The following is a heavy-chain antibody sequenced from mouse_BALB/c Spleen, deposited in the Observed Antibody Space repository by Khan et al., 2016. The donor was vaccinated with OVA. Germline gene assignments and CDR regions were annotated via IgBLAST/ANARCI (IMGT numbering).Heavy chain of an antibody. D-gene: IGHD2-12*01. CDR1: GYTFTSYW. CDR2: IYPGSGST. V-gene: IGHV1S22*01. Sequence: LQQPGSELVRPGASVKLSCKASGYTFTSYWMHWVKVRPGQGLEWIGDIYPGSGSTNYAEKFKSKATLTVDTSSSTAYLQLSSRTSEDAAVYYWTRWSYWFAYWGQGTLVTVSA. CDR3: TRWSYWFAY. J-gene: IGHJ3*01.